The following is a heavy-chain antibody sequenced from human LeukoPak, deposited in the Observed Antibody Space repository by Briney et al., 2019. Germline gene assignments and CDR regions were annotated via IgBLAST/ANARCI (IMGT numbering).Heavy chain of an antibody. CDR1: GFTFSSYG. J-gene: IGHJ6*02. D-gene: IGHD3-10*01. V-gene: IGHV3-23*01. CDR2: MSVSGDTT. CDR3: AKDRLNTGMVQGVMDV. Sequence: PGGSPRLSCAASGFTFSSYGMSWVRQAPGKGLEWVSAMSVSGDTTIYADSVKGRFSISRDNSKNTLYLQMNSLRAEDTAIYYCAKDRLNTGMVQGVMDVWGQGTTVTVSS.